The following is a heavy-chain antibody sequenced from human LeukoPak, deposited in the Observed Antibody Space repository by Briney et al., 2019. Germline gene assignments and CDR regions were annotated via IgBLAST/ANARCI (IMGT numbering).Heavy chain of an antibody. CDR3: ARAVYCSGGSCYSGPTFDC. Sequence: SVKVSCKASGGTFSSYAISWVRQAPGQGLEWMGGIIPIFGTANYAQKFQGRVTITADESTSTAYMELSSLRSEDTAVYYCARAVYCSGGSCYSGPTFDCWGQGTLVTVSS. V-gene: IGHV1-69*13. D-gene: IGHD2-15*01. CDR1: GGTFSSYA. J-gene: IGHJ4*02. CDR2: IIPIFGTA.